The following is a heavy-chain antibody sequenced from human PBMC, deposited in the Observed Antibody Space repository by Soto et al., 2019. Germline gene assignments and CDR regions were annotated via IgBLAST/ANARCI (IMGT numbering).Heavy chain of an antibody. V-gene: IGHV1-69*01. CDR1: GGTFSRHS. CDR2: IIPIFDAT. Sequence: QVQMVQSGAEVKKPGSSARVSCKVSGGTFSRHSISWVRQAPGQGLEWMGGIIPIFDATQYAQKFQGRLTISADESTTAFLMDLIRLRPEDSSIYYCSRDLTSVRGSWGQGTLVTGS. CDR3: SRDLTSVRGS. J-gene: IGHJ4*02. D-gene: IGHD3-10*01.